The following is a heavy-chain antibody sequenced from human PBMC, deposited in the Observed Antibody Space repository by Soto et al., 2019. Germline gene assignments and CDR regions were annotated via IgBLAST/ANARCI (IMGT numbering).Heavy chain of an antibody. CDR2: IKNKLNSYTV. J-gene: IGHJ4*02. CDR3: ARARRGYPPHE. D-gene: IGHD3-22*01. V-gene: IGHV3-72*01. Sequence: LVESGGGLDQPGGSLRLSCAASGFTFSDYYMDWVRQAPGMGLEWVARIKNKLNSYTVEYAASLEGRFTISRDDSKNSVYLHMNSLKTEDTAVYFCARARRGYPPHEWGQGTLVTVSS. CDR1: GFTFSDYY.